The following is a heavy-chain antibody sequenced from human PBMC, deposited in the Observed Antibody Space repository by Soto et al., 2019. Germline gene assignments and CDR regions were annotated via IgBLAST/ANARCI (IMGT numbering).Heavy chain of an antibody. CDR2: IIPILGIA. CDR3: ARGGAAAGFDY. J-gene: IGHJ4*02. CDR1: GGTFSSYT. D-gene: IGHD6-13*01. V-gene: IGHV1-69*02. Sequence: QVQLVQSGAEVKKPGSSVKVSCKASGGTFSSYTISWVRQAPGQGIGWMGRIIPILGIANYAQKFQGRVTITADKSTSTASMELSSLRSEDTAVYYCARGGAAAGFDYWGQGTLVTVSS.